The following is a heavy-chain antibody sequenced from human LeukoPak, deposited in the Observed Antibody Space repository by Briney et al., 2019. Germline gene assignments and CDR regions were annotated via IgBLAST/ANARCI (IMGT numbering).Heavy chain of an antibody. V-gene: IGHV1-2*02. J-gene: IGHJ4*02. CDR2: INPDGGFT. CDR1: EYTFTDYY. CDR3: ARDYYGGNSFDH. Sequence: GASVKVSCKASEYTFTDYYIHWMRQAPGQGLEWIGWINPDGGFTSYAQKFQGRVTMNRDMSIGTAYMELSRLTSDDTAVYYCARDYYGGNSFDHWGQGTLVLVSS. D-gene: IGHD2-21*01.